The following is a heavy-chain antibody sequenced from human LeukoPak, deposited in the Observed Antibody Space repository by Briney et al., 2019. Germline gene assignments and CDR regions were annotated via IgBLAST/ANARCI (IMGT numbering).Heavy chain of an antibody. V-gene: IGHV3-7*01. J-gene: IGHJ4*02. CDR1: GLTVSSNY. D-gene: IGHD5-18*01. CDR3: ASFPKSTAMVTFDY. Sequence: PGGSLRLSCAASGLTVSSNYMSWVRQAPGKGLEWVANIKQDGSEKYYVDSVKGRFTISRDNAKNSLYLQMNSLRAEDTAVYYCASFPKSTAMVTFDYWGQGTLVTVSS. CDR2: IKQDGSEK.